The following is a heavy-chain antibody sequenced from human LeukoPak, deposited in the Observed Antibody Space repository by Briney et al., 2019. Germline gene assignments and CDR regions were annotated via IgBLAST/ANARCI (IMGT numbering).Heavy chain of an antibody. J-gene: IGHJ3*02. CDR2: IYTSGST. D-gene: IGHD6-13*01. V-gene: IGHV4-4*07. CDR1: GGSISSYY. CDR3: ARDSSPIARELNAFDI. Sequence: SETLSLTCTVSGGSISSYYWSWIRQPAGKGLEWIGRIYTSGSTNYNPSLKSRVTISVDTSKNQFSLKLSSVTAADTAVYYCARDSSPIARELNAFDIWGQGTMVTVPS.